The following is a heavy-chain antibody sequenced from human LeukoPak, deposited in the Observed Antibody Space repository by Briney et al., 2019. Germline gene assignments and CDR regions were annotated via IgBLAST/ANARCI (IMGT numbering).Heavy chain of an antibody. CDR2: VYYSGTT. CDR3: ARDYSSGWYDY. V-gene: IGHV4-39*07. J-gene: IGHJ4*02. D-gene: IGHD6-19*01. Sequence: SETLSLTCSVSGGSISLSYYYWGWIRQPPGKALEWIGSVYYSGTTSYNPSLKSRVTISVDMSKNHFSLRLSSVTAADTAVYYCARDYSSGWYDYWGQGTLVTVSS. CDR1: GGSISLSYYY.